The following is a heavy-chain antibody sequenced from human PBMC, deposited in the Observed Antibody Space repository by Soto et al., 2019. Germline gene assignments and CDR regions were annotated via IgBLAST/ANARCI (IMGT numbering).Heavy chain of an antibody. J-gene: IGHJ4*02. D-gene: IGHD3-22*01. CDR2: ISSSSSYI. V-gene: IGHV3-21*01. CDR1: GFTFTRYS. Sequence: GGSLRLSCAASGFTFTRYSMIWVRQAPGKGLEWVSSISSSSSYIYYADSMKGRFTLSRDNAQNSLYLQMNSLRVDDTAVYYCVRARATDSRPDYWGQGTLVTVSS. CDR3: VRARATDSRPDY.